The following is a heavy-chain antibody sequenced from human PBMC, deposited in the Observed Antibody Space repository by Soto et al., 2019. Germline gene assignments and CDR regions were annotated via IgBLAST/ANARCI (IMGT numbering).Heavy chain of an antibody. CDR2: VFPGDSDT. V-gene: IGHV5-51*01. D-gene: IGHD3-10*01. CDR3: ARQGEGFYQRQIDF. Sequence: PGESLKISCKGSGFTFTSYWIAWVLQMPGKGPEWMGVVFPGDSDTRYSPSFQGQVIISADKSTSTAYLQWSSLKASDSAIYYCARQGEGFYQRQIDFWGQGTLVKVYS. CDR1: GFTFTSYW. J-gene: IGHJ4*02.